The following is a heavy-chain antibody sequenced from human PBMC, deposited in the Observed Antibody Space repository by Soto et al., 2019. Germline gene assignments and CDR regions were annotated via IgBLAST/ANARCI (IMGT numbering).Heavy chain of an antibody. Sequence: PSETLSLTCTVSGGSISSSGHSWGWTRQPPGKGLEWIGSMYYRGNTYYNPSLKSRLTISVDTSKNQFSLKLSSVTAADTAVYYCARGARYFDGQVEYWGQGTLFTVSS. CDR3: ARGARYFDGQVEY. J-gene: IGHJ4*02. CDR2: MYYRGNT. CDR1: GGSISSSGHS. D-gene: IGHD3-9*01. V-gene: IGHV4-39*01.